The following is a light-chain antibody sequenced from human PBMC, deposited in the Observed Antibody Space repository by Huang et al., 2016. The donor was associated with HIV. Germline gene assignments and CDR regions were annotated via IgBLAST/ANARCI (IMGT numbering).Light chain of an antibody. CDR1: QSVGDY. Sequence: EIVLTQSPATLSLSPGERATLSCRASQSVGDYLTWYQQKPGQTPSLLIYDASIRATGIPARFSGSGSGTDFTLTISSLEPEDFAVYYCQQRSNWPQLTFGGGTKVEI. CDR2: DAS. J-gene: IGKJ4*01. CDR3: QQRSNWPQLT. V-gene: IGKV3-11*01.